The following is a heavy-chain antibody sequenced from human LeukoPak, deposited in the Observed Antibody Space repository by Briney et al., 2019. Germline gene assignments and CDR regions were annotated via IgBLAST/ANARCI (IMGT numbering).Heavy chain of an antibody. Sequence: GGSLRLSCAASGFTFGGSAIHWVRQASGKGLEWVGRIRSKANSYATEYAASVKGRFTISRDDPEKTAYLQMNSLKIEDTAVYYCTRMGSGRSVDYWGQGTLVTVSS. V-gene: IGHV3-73*01. D-gene: IGHD1-26*01. J-gene: IGHJ4*02. CDR3: TRMGSGRSVDY. CDR2: IRSKANSYAT. CDR1: GFTFGGSA.